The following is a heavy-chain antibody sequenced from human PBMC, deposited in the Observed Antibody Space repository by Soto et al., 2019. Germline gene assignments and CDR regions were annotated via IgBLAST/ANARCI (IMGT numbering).Heavy chain of an antibody. V-gene: IGHV4-34*01. CDR2: INHSGST. D-gene: IGHD3-10*01. CDR1: GGSFSGYY. Sequence: SETLSLTCAVYGGSFSGYYWGWIRQPPGKGLEWIGEINHSGSTNYNPSLKSRVTISVDTSKNQFSLKLSSVTAADTAVYYCARGRSWASGSVYYYYYYGMDVWGQGTTVTVSS. J-gene: IGHJ6*02. CDR3: ARGRSWASGSVYYYYYYGMDV.